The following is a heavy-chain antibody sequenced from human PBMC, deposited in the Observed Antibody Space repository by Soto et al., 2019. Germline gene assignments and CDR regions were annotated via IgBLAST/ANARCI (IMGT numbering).Heavy chain of an antibody. Sequence: QVQLVESGGGVVQPGGSLRLSCAASGFIFSNNGMQWFRQAPGKGLEWVAVVSWDGKAQYYADSVKGRFTISRDNSGDTLSLQMNSLRPDDTAVYYCVKEATVQAAHHFDYWGQGTLVTVSS. CDR3: VKEATVQAAHHFDY. CDR2: VSWDGKAQ. CDR1: GFIFSNNG. V-gene: IGHV3-30*18. D-gene: IGHD2-2*01. J-gene: IGHJ4*02.